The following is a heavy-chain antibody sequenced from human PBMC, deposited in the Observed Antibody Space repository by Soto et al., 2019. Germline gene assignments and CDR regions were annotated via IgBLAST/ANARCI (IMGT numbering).Heavy chain of an antibody. CDR3: ARAERVRVVAPPRNNWFDP. J-gene: IGHJ5*02. D-gene: IGHD3-10*01. CDR2: IYYSGST. Sequence: SETLSLTCTVSGGSISSYYWSWIRQPPGKGLEWIGYIYYSGSTNYNPSLKSRVTISVDTSKNQFSLKLSSVTAADTAVYYCARAERVRVVAPPRNNWFDPWGQVTLVTVSS. V-gene: IGHV4-59*01. CDR1: GGSISSYY.